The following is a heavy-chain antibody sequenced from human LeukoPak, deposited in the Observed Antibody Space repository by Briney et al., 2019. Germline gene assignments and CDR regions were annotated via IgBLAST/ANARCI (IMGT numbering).Heavy chain of an antibody. D-gene: IGHD1-26*01. J-gene: IGHJ4*02. CDR2: IYYSGTS. Sequence: SETLSLTCTVSGGSISSHYWSWIRQPPGKGLEWIGHIYYSGTSDYNPSLKSRVTMSVDTSKNKFSLKLSSVTAAHTAVYYWARVRGGTYGPFDYWAREPWSPSPQ. V-gene: IGHV4-59*11. CDR1: GGSISSHY. CDR3: ARVRGGTYGPFDY.